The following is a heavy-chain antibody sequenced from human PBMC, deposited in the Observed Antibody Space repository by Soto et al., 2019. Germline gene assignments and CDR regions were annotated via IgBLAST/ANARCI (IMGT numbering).Heavy chain of an antibody. V-gene: IGHV4-59*02. Sequence: SETLSLTCTVSGGSVSSYSWTWIRQPPGKGLEWVGYFYFGGNTNYNPSLKSRVTISLDTSKNQLSLKLSSVTAADTAVYYCARDKRGVILTGHNSHYYYMDVWGKGTTVTVSS. CDR1: GGSVSSYS. CDR2: FYFGGNT. J-gene: IGHJ6*03. CDR3: ARDKRGVILTGHNSHYYYMDV. D-gene: IGHD3-9*01.